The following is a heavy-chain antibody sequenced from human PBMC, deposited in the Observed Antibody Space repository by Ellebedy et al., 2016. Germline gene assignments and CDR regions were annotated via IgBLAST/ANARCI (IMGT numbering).Heavy chain of an antibody. J-gene: IGHJ5*02. CDR2: ITYSGRT. CDR3: ARGCSDRCYGGGYSWFDP. CDR1: GGSISGYS. D-gene: IGHD2-2*01. V-gene: IGHV4-34*01. Sequence: SETLSLTCAVYGGSISGYSWGWIRQPPGEGLEWIGGITYSGRTHYNPSLKSRVTLSVDMSKNQFSLKVPSVSAADTAVYYCARGCSDRCYGGGYSWFDPWGPGMVVTASS.